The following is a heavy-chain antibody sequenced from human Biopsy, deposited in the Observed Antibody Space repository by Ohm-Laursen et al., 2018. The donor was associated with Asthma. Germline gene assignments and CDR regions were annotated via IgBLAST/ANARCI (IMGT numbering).Heavy chain of an antibody. J-gene: IGHJ4*02. V-gene: IGHV3-7*01. Sequence: SLRLSCTASGFTFGDYCMSWVRQVPGKGLEWVANIKHDGTEKNHVDSLKGRFTISRDNAKNSLYLQMNSPRAEDTAVYYCARDGPELPSELDYWGPGTLVTVSS. CDR1: GFTFGDYC. D-gene: IGHD1-14*01. CDR3: ARDGPELPSELDY. CDR2: IKHDGTEK.